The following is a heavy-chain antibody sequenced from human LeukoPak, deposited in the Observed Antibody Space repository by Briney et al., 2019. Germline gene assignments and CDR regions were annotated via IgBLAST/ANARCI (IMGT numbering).Heavy chain of an antibody. CDR1: RFTFSTYS. CDR3: ARHQSWDTDMGPAMDV. V-gene: IGHV3-21*01. CDR2: ISGSSTYI. D-gene: IGHD5-18*01. Sequence: GGSLRLSCAASRFTFSTYSMNWVRQAPGKGLEWGSSISGSSTYIYYADSLKGRFTISRDNAKNSLYVEMNSLRAEDTAVYYCARHQSWDTDMGPAMDVWGQGTTVTVSS. J-gene: IGHJ6*02.